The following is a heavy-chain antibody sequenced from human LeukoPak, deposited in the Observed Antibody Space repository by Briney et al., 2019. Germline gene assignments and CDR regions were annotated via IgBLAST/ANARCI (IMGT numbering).Heavy chain of an antibody. CDR1: GGTFSSYA. J-gene: IGHJ3*02. Sequence: ASVKVSCKASGGTFSSYAISWVRQPPGQGLEWMGRIIPILGIANYAQKFQGRVAITADKSTSTAYMELRSLRSEDTAVYYCARPRYYDFWSGYWTDAFDIWGQGTMVTVSS. D-gene: IGHD3-3*01. CDR2: IIPILGIA. V-gene: IGHV1-69*04. CDR3: ARPRYYDFWSGYWTDAFDI.